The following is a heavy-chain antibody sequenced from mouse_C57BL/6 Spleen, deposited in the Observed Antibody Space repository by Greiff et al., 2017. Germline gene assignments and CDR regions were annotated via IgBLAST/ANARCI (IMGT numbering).Heavy chain of an antibody. J-gene: IGHJ4*01. CDR3: ARRTGRGYYAMDY. V-gene: IGHV3-8*01. CDR1: GYSITSDY. D-gene: IGHD4-1*01. CDR2: ISYSGST. Sequence: EVKLEESGPGLAKPSQTLSLTCSVTGYSITSDYWNWIRKFPGNKLEYMGYISYSGSTYYNPSLKSRISITRDTSKNQYYLQLNSVTTEDTATYYCARRTGRGYYAMDYWGQGTSVTVSS.